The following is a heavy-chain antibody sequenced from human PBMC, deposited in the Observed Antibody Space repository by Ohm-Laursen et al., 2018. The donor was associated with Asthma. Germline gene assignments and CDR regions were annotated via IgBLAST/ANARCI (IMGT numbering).Heavy chain of an antibody. V-gene: IGHV4-39*01. CDR3: ARPSIAEEVGEGTSDY. D-gene: IGHD6-6*01. CDR2: IYYSGST. Sequence: GTLSLTCTVSGGSISSSSFYWGWIRQPPGKGLEWIGSIYYSGSTYYNPSLKSRVTISVDTSKNQFSLKLSSVTAADTAVYYCARPSIAEEVGEGTSDYWGQGTLVTVSS. J-gene: IGHJ4*02. CDR1: GGSISSSSFY.